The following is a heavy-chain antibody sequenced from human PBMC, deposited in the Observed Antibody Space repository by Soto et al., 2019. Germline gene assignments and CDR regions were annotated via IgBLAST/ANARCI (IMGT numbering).Heavy chain of an antibody. V-gene: IGHV1-2*04. Sequence: ASVKVSCKASGYTFTGYYMHWVRQAPGQGLEWMGWINPNSGGTNYAQKFQGWVTMTRDTSISTAYMELSRLRSDDTAVYYCARGWFGERPYNWFDPWGQGTLVTVSS. J-gene: IGHJ5*02. CDR1: GYTFTGYY. D-gene: IGHD3-10*01. CDR2: INPNSGGT. CDR3: ARGWFGERPYNWFDP.